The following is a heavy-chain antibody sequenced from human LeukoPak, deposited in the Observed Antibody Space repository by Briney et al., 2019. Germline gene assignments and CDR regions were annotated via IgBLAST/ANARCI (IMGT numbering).Heavy chain of an antibody. V-gene: IGHV1-2*02. CDR3: ARGGPPYYYDSSGSHYFDY. D-gene: IGHD3-22*01. Sequence: EASVKVSCKASGYTFTGYYMHWVRQAPGQGLEWMGWINPNSGGTNYAQKFQGRVTMTRDTSISTAYMGLSRLRSDDTAVYYFARGGPPYYYDSSGSHYFDYWGQGTLVTVSS. J-gene: IGHJ4*02. CDR1: GYTFTGYY. CDR2: INPNSGGT.